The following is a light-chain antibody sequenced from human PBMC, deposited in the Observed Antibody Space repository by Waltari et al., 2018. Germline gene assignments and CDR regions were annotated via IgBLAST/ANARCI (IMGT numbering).Light chain of an antibody. J-gene: IGKJ5*01. CDR2: AAS. V-gene: IGKV3-20*01. CDR3: QQSDTSSVT. CDR1: QSISSTY. Sequence: EIVLTQSPGTLSLSPGERATLSCRASQSISSTYLAWYQQKPGQAPSLLNYAASSRATGIPDRFSGSGSGTDFTLTINRLEPEDFAVYYCQQSDTSSVTFGQGTRLEIK.